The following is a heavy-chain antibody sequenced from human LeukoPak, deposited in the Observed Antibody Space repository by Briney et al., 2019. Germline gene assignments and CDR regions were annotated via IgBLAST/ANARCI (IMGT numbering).Heavy chain of an antibody. D-gene: IGHD2-8*02. Sequence: GGSLRLSCAASGFTFSSYWMSWVRQTPGKGLEWVANINKDGSEKYYMDSVRGRFTISRDNAKNSLSLQMNSLRVEDSAVYYCARELVVGPAEYFQNWGQGTLVTVSS. CDR2: INKDGSEK. V-gene: IGHV3-7*01. J-gene: IGHJ1*01. CDR3: ARELVVGPAEYFQN. CDR1: GFTFSSYW.